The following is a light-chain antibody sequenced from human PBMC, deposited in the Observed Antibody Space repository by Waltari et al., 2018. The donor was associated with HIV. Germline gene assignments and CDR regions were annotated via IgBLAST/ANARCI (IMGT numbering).Light chain of an antibody. J-gene: IGLJ2*01. V-gene: IGLV7-46*01. CDR2: DTG. CDR3: LLSYSGERV. CDR1: TGPVTSGPY. Sequence: QAVVTPEPSLTVSPGGTVTLTCGSSTGPVTSGPYTYWFQQKPGQAPMPLFYDTGNKPPWIPARVSGSLRGGEAALTLSGAQPEDEADYYCLLSYSGERVFCGGTKVTVL.